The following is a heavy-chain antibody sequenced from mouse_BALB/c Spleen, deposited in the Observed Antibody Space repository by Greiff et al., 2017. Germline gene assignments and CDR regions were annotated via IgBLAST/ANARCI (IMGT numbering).Heavy chain of an antibody. Sequence: VQLKQSGAELVKPGASVKLSCTASGFNIKDTYMHWVKQRPEQGLEWIGRIDPANGNTKYDPKFQGKATITADTSSNTAYLQLSSLTSEDTAVYYCAGGGPFDYWGQGTTLTVSS. CDR2: IDPANGNT. CDR1: GFNIKDTY. V-gene: IGHV14-3*02. J-gene: IGHJ2*01. CDR3: AGGGPFDY.